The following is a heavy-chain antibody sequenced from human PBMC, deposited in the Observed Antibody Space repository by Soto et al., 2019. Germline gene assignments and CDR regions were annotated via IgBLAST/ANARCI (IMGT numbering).Heavy chain of an antibody. J-gene: IGHJ4*02. Sequence: SETLSLTCTVSGGSISSYYWSWIRQPPGKGLEWIGYIYYSGSTNYNPSLKSRVTISVDTSKNQFSLKLSSVTAADTAVYYCARQVVGTRAIEFDYWGQGTLVTVSS. D-gene: IGHD2-15*01. CDR2: IYYSGST. V-gene: IGHV4-59*08. CDR3: ARQVVGTRAIEFDY. CDR1: GGSISSYY.